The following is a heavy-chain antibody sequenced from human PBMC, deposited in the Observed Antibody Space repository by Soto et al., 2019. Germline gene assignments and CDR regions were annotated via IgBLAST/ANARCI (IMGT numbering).Heavy chain of an antibody. CDR1: GYTLTNYA. D-gene: IGHD2-8*01. CDR2: IDPGSGNP. Sequence: QVPLVQSGAEVKKPWASVRVSCKASGYTLTNYAIHWVRQAAGQRLEWLAWIDPGSGNPTYSQKFQGRITLSRDNSASTFYMDLSSLTSEDTAVYFCTRDLNGGNPFDYWGQGNLVTVSS. CDR3: TRDLNGGNPFDY. J-gene: IGHJ4*02. V-gene: IGHV1-3*01.